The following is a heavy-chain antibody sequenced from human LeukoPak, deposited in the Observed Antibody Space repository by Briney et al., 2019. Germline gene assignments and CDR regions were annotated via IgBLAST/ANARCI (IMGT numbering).Heavy chain of an antibody. D-gene: IGHD2-2*01. CDR3: ARDGVVVVPAAMSYYYYGMDV. Sequence: GGSLRLSCAASGFTFSSYSMNWVRQAPGKGLEWVSSISSCSSFIHYADSVKGRFTISRDNAKNSLYLQMNSLRAEDTAVYYCARDGVVVVPAAMSYYYYGMDVWGQGTTVTV. V-gene: IGHV3-21*01. CDR2: ISSCSSFI. CDR1: GFTFSSYS. J-gene: IGHJ6*02.